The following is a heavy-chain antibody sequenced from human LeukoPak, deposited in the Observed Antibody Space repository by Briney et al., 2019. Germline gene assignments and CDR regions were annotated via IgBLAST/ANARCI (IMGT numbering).Heavy chain of an antibody. CDR1: GFTFSSYS. CDR3: AKGGKWDVTPFDY. J-gene: IGHJ4*02. Sequence: GSLRLSCAASGFTFSSYSMNWVRQAPGKGLEWVSTISGGGGSTYYADSVKGRFTISRDNSKNTLYLQVNSLRAEDTAVYYCAKGGKWDVTPFDYWGQGTLVTVSS. V-gene: IGHV3-23*01. CDR2: ISGGGGST. D-gene: IGHD1-26*01.